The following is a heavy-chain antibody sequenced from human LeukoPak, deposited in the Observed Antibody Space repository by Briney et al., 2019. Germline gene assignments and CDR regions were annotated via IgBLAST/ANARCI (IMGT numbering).Heavy chain of an antibody. J-gene: IGHJ4*02. CDR1: GFTFSSYA. CDR3: AKTPPNCSGGSCYEDY. CDR2: ISYDGSNK. V-gene: IGHV3-30-3*02. Sequence: GGSLRLSCAASGFTFSSYAMHWVRQAPGKGLEWVAVISYDGSNKYYADSVKGRFTISRDNSKNTLYLQMNSLRAEDTAVYYCAKTPPNCSGGSCYEDYWGRGTLVTVSS. D-gene: IGHD2-15*01.